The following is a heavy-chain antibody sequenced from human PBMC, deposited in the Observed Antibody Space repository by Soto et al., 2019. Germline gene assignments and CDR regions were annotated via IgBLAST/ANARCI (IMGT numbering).Heavy chain of an antibody. V-gene: IGHV1-58*01. D-gene: IGHD3-22*01. J-gene: IGHJ4*02. CDR1: GFTFTSSA. CDR3: AADPDYYDSSGYYYGGDY. Sequence: ASVKVSCKASGFTFTSSAVQWVRQARGQRLEWIGWIVVGSGNTNYAQKFQERVTITRDMSTSTAYMGLGSLGSEDTAVYYCAADPDYYDSSGYYYGGDYWGQGTLVTVSS. CDR2: IVVGSGNT.